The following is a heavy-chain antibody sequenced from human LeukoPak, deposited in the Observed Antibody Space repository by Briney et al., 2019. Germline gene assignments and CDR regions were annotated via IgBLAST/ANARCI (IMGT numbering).Heavy chain of an antibody. CDR1: GFTFSSYS. J-gene: IGHJ4*02. Sequence: GGSLRLSCAASGFTFSSYSMNWVRQAPGKGLEWVSSISSSSSYIYYADSVKGRFTISRDNAKNSLYLQMNSLGAEDTAVYYCARDLRYCSSTSCYTGDYWGQGTLVTVSS. D-gene: IGHD2-2*02. V-gene: IGHV3-21*01. CDR2: ISSSSSYI. CDR3: ARDLRYCSSTSCYTGDY.